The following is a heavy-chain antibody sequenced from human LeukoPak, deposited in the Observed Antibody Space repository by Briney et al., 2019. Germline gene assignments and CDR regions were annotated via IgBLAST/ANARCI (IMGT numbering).Heavy chain of an antibody. D-gene: IGHD3-22*01. CDR1: GFTFSDYY. V-gene: IGHV3-11*04. Sequence: PGGSLRLSXAASGFTFSDYYMSWIRQAPGKGLEWVSYISSSGSTIYYADSVKGRFTISRDNAKNSLYLQMNSLRAEDTAVYYCARDPTYDSSGYWDYWGQGTLVTVSS. J-gene: IGHJ4*02. CDR2: ISSSGSTI. CDR3: ARDPTYDSSGYWDY.